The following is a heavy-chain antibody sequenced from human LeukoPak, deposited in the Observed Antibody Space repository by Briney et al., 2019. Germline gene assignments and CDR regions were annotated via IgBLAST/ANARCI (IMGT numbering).Heavy chain of an antibody. Sequence: PGGSLRLSCASSGLTFNIYWMHWVRQAPGKGLVWVSRINNDGSSTTYAGSVRGRFTISRDNAKSTLYLQMNSLRVEDPAWYYCGENFGMVGATYGFDIWGQGTMVTVSS. CDR3: GENFGMVGATYGFDI. V-gene: IGHV3-74*01. CDR1: GLTFNIYW. CDR2: INNDGSST. J-gene: IGHJ3*02. D-gene: IGHD1-26*01.